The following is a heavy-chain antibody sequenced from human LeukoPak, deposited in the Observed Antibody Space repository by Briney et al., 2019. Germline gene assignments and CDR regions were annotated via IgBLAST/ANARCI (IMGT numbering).Heavy chain of an antibody. J-gene: IGHJ3*02. Sequence: TSETLSLTCTVSGGSISSSSYYWGWIRQPPGKGLEWIGSIYYSGSTYYNPSLKSRVTISVDTSKNQFSLKLSSVTAADTAVYYCARTAGEYYPGAFDIWGQGTMVTVSS. CDR1: GGSISSSSYY. D-gene: IGHD3-10*01. V-gene: IGHV4-39*07. CDR2: IYYSGST. CDR3: ARTAGEYYPGAFDI.